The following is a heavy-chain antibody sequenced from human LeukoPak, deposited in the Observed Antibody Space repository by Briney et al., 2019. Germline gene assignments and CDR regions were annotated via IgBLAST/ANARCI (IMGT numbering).Heavy chain of an antibody. D-gene: IGHD6-19*01. CDR1: GGTFSSYA. V-gene: IGHV1-69*06. Sequence: SVKVSCKASGGTFSSYAISWVRQAPGQGLEWMGGIIPIFGTANYAQKFQGRVTITADKSTSTAYMELSSLRSEDTAVYYCARDRGSGWYRLGYYFDYWGQGTLVTVSS. CDR2: IIPIFGTA. CDR3: ARDRGSGWYRLGYYFDY. J-gene: IGHJ4*02.